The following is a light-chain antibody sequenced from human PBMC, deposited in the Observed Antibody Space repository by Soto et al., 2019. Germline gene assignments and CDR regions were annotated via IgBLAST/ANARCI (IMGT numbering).Light chain of an antibody. J-gene: IGLJ1*01. Sequence: QSALTQPRSVSGSPGQSGTLSCAGAGSDVGGYNYVSWYQHHPGKAPKLLIYDVTKRPSGVPDRFSGSKSGSTASLTISGLQAEDEADSYCCSYAGTYTRYVVGTGTKLTVL. CDR3: CSYAGTYTRYV. CDR2: DVT. V-gene: IGLV2-11*01. CDR1: GSDVGGYNY.